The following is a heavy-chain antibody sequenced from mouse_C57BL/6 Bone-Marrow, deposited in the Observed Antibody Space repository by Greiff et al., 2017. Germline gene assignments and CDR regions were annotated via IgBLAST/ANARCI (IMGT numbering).Heavy chain of an antibody. J-gene: IGHJ1*03. CDR3: AEMGGFYWYFDV. Sequence: VQLQQPGAELVKPGASVKLSCKASGYTFTSYWMHWVKQRPGQGLEWIGKIHPNSGSTNYNEKFKSKATLTVDKSSSTAYMQLSSLTSEDSAVDYGAEMGGFYWYFDVWGTGTTVTVSS. CDR1: GYTFTSYW. V-gene: IGHV1-64*01. CDR2: IHPNSGST. D-gene: IGHD2-3*01.